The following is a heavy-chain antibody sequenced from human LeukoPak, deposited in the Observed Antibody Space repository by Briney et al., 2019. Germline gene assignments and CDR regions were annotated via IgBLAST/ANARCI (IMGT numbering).Heavy chain of an antibody. Sequence: QAGGSLRLSCAASGFMFPDYGMNRVRQASGKGLEWVSYITSSSSTIYYADSVKGRFTISRDNAKNSLYLQMNSLRGEDTAVYYCGRDLGALDFWSGHYGLIDYWGQGTLVTVSS. J-gene: IGHJ4*02. D-gene: IGHD3-3*01. CDR1: GFMFPDYG. CDR2: ITSSSSTI. CDR3: GRDLGALDFWSGHYGLIDY. V-gene: IGHV3-48*04.